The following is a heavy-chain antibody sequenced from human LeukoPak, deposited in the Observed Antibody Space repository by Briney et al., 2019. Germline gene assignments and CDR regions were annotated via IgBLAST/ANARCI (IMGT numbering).Heavy chain of an antibody. V-gene: IGHV1-2*02. CDR1: GYSLNAYY. D-gene: IGHD2-15*01. CDR2: INPSSGGT. Sequence: ASVKVSCKASGYSLNAYYMHWVRQAPGQGLEWMGWINPSSGGTKYAQKFQGRVTMARDTSISTTYMELSRLTSDDTAVYYCARVVDGHWYFDLWGRGTQVTVSS. J-gene: IGHJ2*01. CDR3: ARVVDGHWYFDL.